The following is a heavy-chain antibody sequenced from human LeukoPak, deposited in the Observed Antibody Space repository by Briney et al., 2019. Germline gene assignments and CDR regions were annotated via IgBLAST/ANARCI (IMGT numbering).Heavy chain of an antibody. CDR1: GFTFTAYY. Sequence: GASVKVPRKASGFTFTAYYIHWVRQAPGQGLEWMGYINPHSGGTSSPQKFQGSVTMTTDTSISAAYMELSSLISDDTAMYYCVREGNELLSKNFDYWGQGTLVTVSS. CDR3: VREGNELLSKNFDY. J-gene: IGHJ4*02. CDR2: INPHSGGT. V-gene: IGHV1-2*02. D-gene: IGHD2-21*02.